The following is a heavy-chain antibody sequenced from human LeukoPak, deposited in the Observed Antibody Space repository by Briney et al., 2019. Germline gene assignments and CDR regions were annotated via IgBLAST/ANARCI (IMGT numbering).Heavy chain of an antibody. Sequence: GGSLRLSCPASGFTFSSYEMNWVRQAPGKGLVWVSYISSSSSSYIYYADSVKGRFTISRDNAKNSLYLQMNSLRAEDTAVYYCARQRTTEVSDYWGQGTLVTVSP. CDR3: ARQRTTEVSDY. D-gene: IGHD4-23*01. CDR2: ISSSSSSYI. CDR1: GFTFSSYE. J-gene: IGHJ4*02. V-gene: IGHV3-21*05.